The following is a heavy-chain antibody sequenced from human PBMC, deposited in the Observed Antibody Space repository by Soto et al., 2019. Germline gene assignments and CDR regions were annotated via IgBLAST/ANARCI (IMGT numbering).Heavy chain of an antibody. Sequence: EVQLLESGGGLVQPGASLRLSCAASGFTFSSYAMSWARQAPGKGLEWVSSIGVSSAAYYADSVTGRFTISRDNSRNTLYLQMNSLRAEDTAVYYCAKNYFFDSWGQGTLVTVSS. CDR3: AKNYFFDS. CDR1: GFTFSSYA. J-gene: IGHJ4*02. CDR2: IGVSSAA. V-gene: IGHV3-23*01.